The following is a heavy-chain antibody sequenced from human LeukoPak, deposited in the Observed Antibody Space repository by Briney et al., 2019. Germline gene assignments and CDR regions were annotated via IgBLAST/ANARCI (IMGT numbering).Heavy chain of an antibody. V-gene: IGHV3-23*01. CDR1: GFTFSNYA. Sequence: GGSLRLSCEASGFTFSNYAMGWVRQAPGKGLEWVSAISGSGDGTYYAGSVKGRFTISRDNSKNTLYLQMNSLRAEDTAVYYCARRCIAAALPCDYWGQGTLVTVSS. CDR3: ARRCIAAALPCDY. J-gene: IGHJ4*02. D-gene: IGHD6-13*01. CDR2: ISGSGDGT.